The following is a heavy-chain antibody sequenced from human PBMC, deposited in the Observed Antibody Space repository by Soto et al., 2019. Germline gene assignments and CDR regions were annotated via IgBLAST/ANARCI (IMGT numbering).Heavy chain of an antibody. CDR3: ATDLSVRWRRRVLDYYYYMDV. D-gene: IGHD4-17*01. Sequence: ASVKVSCKVSGYTLTELSMHWVRQAPGKGLEWMGGFDPEDGETIYAQKFQGRVTMTEDTSTDTAYMELSSLRSEDTAVYYCATDLSVRWRRRVLDYYYYMDVWGKGTTVTVSS. V-gene: IGHV1-24*01. CDR2: FDPEDGET. CDR1: GYTLTELS. J-gene: IGHJ6*03.